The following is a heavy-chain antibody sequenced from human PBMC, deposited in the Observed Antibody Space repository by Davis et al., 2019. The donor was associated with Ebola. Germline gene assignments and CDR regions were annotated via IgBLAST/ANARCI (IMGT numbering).Heavy chain of an antibody. V-gene: IGHV3-7*03. CDR1: GDSISSRNW. CDR2: LNKDGTET. D-gene: IGHD2-2*01. Sequence: PSETLSLTCAVSGDSISSRNWWSWVRQSPGKGLEWVANLNKDGTETFYADSVKGRFTISRDNAKNSLYLELNSLRVDDTAIYYCARDGDCIGTNCHGGLRYWGQGTLVTVSP. J-gene: IGHJ4*02. CDR3: ARDGDCIGTNCHGGLRY.